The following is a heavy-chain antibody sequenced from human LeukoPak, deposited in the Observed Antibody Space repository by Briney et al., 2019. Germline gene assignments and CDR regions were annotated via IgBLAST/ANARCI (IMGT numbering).Heavy chain of an antibody. J-gene: IGHJ4*02. D-gene: IGHD3-22*01. V-gene: IGHV1-24*01. CDR2: FDPEDGET. Sequence: APVKVSCKVSGYTLTELSMHWVRQAPGKGLEWMGGFDPEDGETIYAQKFQGRVTMTEDTSTDTAYMELSSLRSEDTAVYYCATVGHYYDSSGTLGDYWGQGTLVTVSS. CDR1: GYTLTELS. CDR3: ATVGHYYDSSGTLGDY.